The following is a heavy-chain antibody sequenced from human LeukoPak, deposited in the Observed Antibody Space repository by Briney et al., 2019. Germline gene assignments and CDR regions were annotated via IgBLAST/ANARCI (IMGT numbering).Heavy chain of an antibody. V-gene: IGHV1-18*04. CDR1: GYTFTGYY. CDR2: ISAYNGNT. CDR3: ARDDIVVVPAAMSAFDI. J-gene: IGHJ3*02. D-gene: IGHD2-2*01. Sequence: ASVKVSCKASGYTFTGYYMHWVRQAPGQGLEWMGWISAYNGNTNYAQKLQGRVTMTTDTSTSTAYMELRSLRSDDTAVYYCARDDIVVVPAAMSAFDIWGQGTMVTVSS.